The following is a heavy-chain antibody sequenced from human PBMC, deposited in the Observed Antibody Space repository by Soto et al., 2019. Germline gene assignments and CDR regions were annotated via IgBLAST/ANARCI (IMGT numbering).Heavy chain of an antibody. J-gene: IGHJ5*02. D-gene: IGHD2-21*02. CDR3: AREIVTAGGNNYFDP. Sequence: SETLSLTCGVSGGTVASSHWWSWVRQSPGGGLEWIGNVYHTGDTNLNPSLQSRVTISVDKSNNQFSLRLNSLTAADTAVYFCAREIVTAGGNNYFDPWGPGTLVTVSA. CDR2: VYHTGDT. CDR1: GGTVASSHW. V-gene: IGHV4-4*02.